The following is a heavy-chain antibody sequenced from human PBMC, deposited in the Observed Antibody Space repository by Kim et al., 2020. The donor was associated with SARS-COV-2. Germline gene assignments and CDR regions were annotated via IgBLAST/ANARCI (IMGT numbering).Heavy chain of an antibody. V-gene: IGHV5-10-1*01. Sequence: GESLKISCKGSGYSFTSYWITWVRQMPGKGLEWMGRIDPADFQTNYSPSFQGHVTISADRSISTAYLQWSSLKASDTAMYYCVRQTGVLGSGTYEGHDYWGQGTLVTVSS. J-gene: IGHJ4*02. CDR3: VRQTGVLGSGTYEGHDY. CDR1: GYSFTSYW. CDR2: IDPADFQT. D-gene: IGHD3-10*02.